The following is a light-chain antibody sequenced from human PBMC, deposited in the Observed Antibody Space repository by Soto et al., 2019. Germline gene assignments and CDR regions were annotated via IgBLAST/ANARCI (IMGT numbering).Light chain of an antibody. CDR3: SSSTSSSTYV. CDR2: DVS. J-gene: IGLJ1*01. CDR1: SSDVGGYNY. V-gene: IGLV2-14*01. Sequence: QSALTQPASGSGSPGQSITIACTVTSSDVGGYNYVSWYQQYPGKAPTLVISDVSNRPSGVSNRFSGSKSGNSASLTISALQAEEEADYYCSSSTSSSTYVFGTGTKVTVL.